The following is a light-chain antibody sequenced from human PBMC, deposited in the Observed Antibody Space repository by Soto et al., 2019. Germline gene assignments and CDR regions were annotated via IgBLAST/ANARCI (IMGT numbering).Light chain of an antibody. Sequence: DIQMTQSPSCLSASFGDRVTVTFRASQGIGIYLAWFQQRPGNTPKLLIYAASTLQSGVPSRFSGSGSGTDITLTISSLQPEDVATYYCQKYNRAPLTFGGGTRVEIK. CDR1: QGIGIY. V-gene: IGKV1-27*01. J-gene: IGKJ4*01. CDR3: QKYNRAPLT. CDR2: AAS.